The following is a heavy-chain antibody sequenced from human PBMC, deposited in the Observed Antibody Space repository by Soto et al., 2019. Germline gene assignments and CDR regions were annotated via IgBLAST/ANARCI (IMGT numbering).Heavy chain of an antibody. J-gene: IGHJ4*02. CDR3: ARADDILGYFDY. CDR2: IYHSGST. V-gene: IGHV4-30-2*01. Sequence: SETLSLTCTVSGGSISSGGYSWSWIRQPPGKGLEWIGYIYHSGSTYYNPSLKSRVTISVDRSKNQFSLKLSSVTAADTAVYYCARADDILGYFDYWGQGTLVTVSS. D-gene: IGHD3-22*01. CDR1: GGSISSGGYS.